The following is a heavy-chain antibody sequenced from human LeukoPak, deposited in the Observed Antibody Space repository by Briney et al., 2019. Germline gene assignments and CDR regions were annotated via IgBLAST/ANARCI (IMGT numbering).Heavy chain of an antibody. Sequence: RASVKVSCKTSGGTFSSSAITWVRQAPRQGLEWMGRIIPALNITSYAQKFQGRVTITADTSTSTAYMELSSLRSEETAVYYCARDQGLTAPPPYGLDVWGQGTTVTVSS. CDR3: ARDQGLTAPPPYGLDV. J-gene: IGHJ6*02. CDR1: GGTFSSSA. V-gene: IGHV1-69*04. D-gene: IGHD5-18*01. CDR2: IIPALNIT.